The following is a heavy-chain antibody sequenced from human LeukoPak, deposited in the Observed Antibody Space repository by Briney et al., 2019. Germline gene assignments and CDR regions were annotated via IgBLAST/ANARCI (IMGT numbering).Heavy chain of an antibody. V-gene: IGHV3-66*02. Sequence: PGGSLRLSCAVSGVTASSSYISWVRQAPGEGLEWVSVIYSGGTTHYVDSVKGRFTISRDNSKNTLYLQMNSLRAEDTAVYYCARVGGYGGYYYYYMDVWGKGTTVTVSS. CDR1: GVTASSSY. CDR2: IYSGGTT. J-gene: IGHJ6*03. D-gene: IGHD5-12*01. CDR3: ARVGGYGGYYYYYMDV.